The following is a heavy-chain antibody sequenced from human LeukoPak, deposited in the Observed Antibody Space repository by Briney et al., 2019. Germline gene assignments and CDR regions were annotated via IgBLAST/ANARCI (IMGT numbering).Heavy chain of an antibody. V-gene: IGHV3-9*01. CDR2: ISWNSGSI. D-gene: IGHD3-10*01. CDR1: GFTFSSYA. CDR3: AKDYGSGSYSFDY. J-gene: IGHJ4*02. Sequence: GGSLRLSCAASGFTFSSYAMHWVRQAPGKGLEWVSGISWNSGSIGYADSVKGRFTISRDNAKNSLYLQMNSLRAEDTALYYCAKDYGSGSYSFDYWGQGTLVTVSS.